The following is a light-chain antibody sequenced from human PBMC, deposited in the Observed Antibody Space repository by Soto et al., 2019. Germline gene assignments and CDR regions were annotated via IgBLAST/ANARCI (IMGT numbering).Light chain of an antibody. Sequence: IVLTQSPGTLSLSPGERATLSCRASQGVSSNSLAWYQQKPGQAPRLLIYGASSRATGIPDRFSASGSVTDFTLTINRLEPEDFAVYYCQQYGNSPRFTXGXGTKVEI. V-gene: IGKV3-20*01. J-gene: IGKJ3*01. CDR1: QGVSSNS. CDR2: GAS. CDR3: QQYGNSPRFT.